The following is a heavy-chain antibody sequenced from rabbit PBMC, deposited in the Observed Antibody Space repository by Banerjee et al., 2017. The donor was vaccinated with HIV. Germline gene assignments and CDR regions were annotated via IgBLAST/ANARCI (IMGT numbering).Heavy chain of an antibody. CDR2: MYAAGSGGT. CDR1: GIDFSSTYW. CDR3: ARWSAGYEL. J-gene: IGHJ4*01. D-gene: IGHD6-1*01. V-gene: IGHV1S40*01. Sequence: QSLEESGGGLVKPGASLTLTCKASGIDFSSTYWICWVRQAPGKGLEWIACMYAAGSGGTHYASWAKGRFTISKTSSTTVTLRMTSLTAADTATYFCARWSAGYELWGPGTLVTVS.